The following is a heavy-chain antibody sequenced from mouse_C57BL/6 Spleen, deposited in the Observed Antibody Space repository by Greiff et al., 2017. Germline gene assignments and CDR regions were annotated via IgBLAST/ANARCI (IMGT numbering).Heavy chain of an antibody. CDR3: ASGIYYGNSDY. CDR1: GYAFSSSW. Sequence: VQLQQSGPELVKPGASVKISCKASGYAFSSSWMNWVKQRPGKGLEWIGRIYPGDGDTNYNGKFKGKATLTSDKSSSTAYMQLSSLTSEDSAVYFFASGIYYGNSDYWGQGTTLTVSS. D-gene: IGHD2-1*01. V-gene: IGHV1-82*01. CDR2: IYPGDGDT. J-gene: IGHJ2*01.